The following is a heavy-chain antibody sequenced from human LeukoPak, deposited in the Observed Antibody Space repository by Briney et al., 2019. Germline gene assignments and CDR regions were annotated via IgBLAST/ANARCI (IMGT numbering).Heavy chain of an antibody. D-gene: IGHD3-3*01. CDR3: AREQEDYDFWSGYYKGNWFDP. V-gene: IGHV1-18*01. Sequence: GASVKVSCKASGYTFTSYGISWVRQAPGQGLEWMGWISAYNGNTNYAQKLQGRVTMTTDTSTSTAYMELRSLRSDDTAVYYCAREQEDYDFWSGYYKGNWFDPWGQGTLVTVSS. CDR2: ISAYNGNT. J-gene: IGHJ5*02. CDR1: GYTFTSYG.